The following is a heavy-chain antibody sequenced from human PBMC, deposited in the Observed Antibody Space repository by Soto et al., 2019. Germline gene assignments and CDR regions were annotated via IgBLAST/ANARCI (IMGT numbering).Heavy chain of an antibody. D-gene: IGHD6-13*01. Sequence: EVQLLESGGGLVQPGGSLRLSCAASGFTFSSYAMSWVLQAPGKGLEWVSAISGRGGSTYYADSVKGRFTISRDTSKNTLYLQMNSLRAEDTAVYYCAKGGYSSSWYSLFWGQGTLVTVSS. V-gene: IGHV3-23*01. CDR2: ISGRGGST. J-gene: IGHJ1*01. CDR3: AKGGYSSSWYSLF. CDR1: GFTFSSYA.